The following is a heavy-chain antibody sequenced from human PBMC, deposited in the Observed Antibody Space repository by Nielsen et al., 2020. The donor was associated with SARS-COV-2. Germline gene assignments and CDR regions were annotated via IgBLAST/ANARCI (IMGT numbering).Heavy chain of an antibody. CDR3: ARGDIVVVPAAMFRGDDAFDI. CDR2: IYYSVSV. V-gene: IGHV4-39*02. Sequence: SETLSLTCTVSGGSLSSRNYYWGWIRQPPGKGLEWIGTIYYSVSVSYNPSLRSRVTISVDTSKKHFSLKLTSVTAADTAVYFCARGDIVVVPAAMFRGDDAFDIWGQGTRVRVSS. CDR1: GGSLSSRNYY. J-gene: IGHJ3*02. D-gene: IGHD2-2*01.